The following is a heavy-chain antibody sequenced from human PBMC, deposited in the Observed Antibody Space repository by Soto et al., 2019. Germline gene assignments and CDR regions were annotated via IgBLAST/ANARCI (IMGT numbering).Heavy chain of an antibody. CDR3: ARVDTAMVIPTYYYYYYGMDV. D-gene: IGHD5-18*01. CDR2: IIPIFGTA. V-gene: IGHV1-69*01. J-gene: IGHJ6*04. CDR1: GGTFSSYA. Sequence: QVQLVQSGAEVKKPGSSVKVSCKASGGTFSSYAISWVRQAPGQGLEWMGGIIPIFGTANYAQKLQVRVTLTADESTSTAYMVLSSLRSEDTAVYYCARVDTAMVIPTYYYYYYGMDVWGKGNTVTVSS.